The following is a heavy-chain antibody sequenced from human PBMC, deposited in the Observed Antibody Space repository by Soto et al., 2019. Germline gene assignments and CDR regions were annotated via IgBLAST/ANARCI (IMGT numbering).Heavy chain of an antibody. CDR1: GGTFSSYA. CDR3: ARDWPKNYDYVWGSRGVFDI. CDR2: IIPIFGTA. D-gene: IGHD3-16*01. V-gene: IGHV1-69*13. Sequence: SVKVSCKASGGTFSSYAISWVRQAPGQGLEWMGGIIPIFGTANYAQKFQGRVTITADESTSTAYMELSSLRSEDTAVYYCARDWPKNYDYVWGSRGVFDIWGQGTMVTVSS. J-gene: IGHJ3*02.